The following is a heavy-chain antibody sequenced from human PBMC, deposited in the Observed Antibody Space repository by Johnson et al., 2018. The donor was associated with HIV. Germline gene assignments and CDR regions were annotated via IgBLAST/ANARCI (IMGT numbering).Heavy chain of an antibody. Sequence: QVQLVESEGGVVQPGRSLRLSCAASGFTFSNYGMHWVRQAPGKGLEWVAVVWFDGRNKYYSDSVKGRLTISRDDSKNTLYLQMNSLRVEDTAVYHCAKVAVATAAGGVALDVWGPGTMVTVSS. CDR2: VWFDGRNK. CDR3: AKVAVATAAGGVALDV. J-gene: IGHJ3*01. CDR1: GFTFSNYG. D-gene: IGHD6-13*01. V-gene: IGHV3-33*06.